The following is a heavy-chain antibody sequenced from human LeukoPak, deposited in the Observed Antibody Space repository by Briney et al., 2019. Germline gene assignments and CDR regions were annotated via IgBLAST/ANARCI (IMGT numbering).Heavy chain of an antibody. CDR3: ATDSDMVRGLSYYYYGMDV. CDR1: GGTFSSYA. CDR2: IIPILGTA. J-gene: IGHJ6*02. V-gene: IGHV1-69*04. Sequence: GASVKVSCKASGGTFSSYAISWVRQAPGQGLEWMGRIIPILGTANYAQKFQGRVTITADKSTSTAYMELSSLRSEDTAVYYCATDSDMVRGLSYYYYGMDVWGQGTTVTVSS. D-gene: IGHD3-10*01.